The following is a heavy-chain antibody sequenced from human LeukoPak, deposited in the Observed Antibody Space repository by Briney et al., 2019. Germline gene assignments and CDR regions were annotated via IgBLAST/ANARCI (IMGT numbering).Heavy chain of an antibody. CDR3: AKGAGNFDWSYHDY. CDR2: ISAGGVTT. Sequence: GSLRLSCAASGFTFNSYAMSWVRQFPGKGLEWVSSISAGGVTTYYADSVKGRFTISRDNSKNTLYLQLNSLRAEDTAVYYCAKGAGNFDWSYHDYWGQGTLVTVSS. D-gene: IGHD3-9*01. V-gene: IGHV3-23*01. CDR1: GFTFNSYA. J-gene: IGHJ4*02.